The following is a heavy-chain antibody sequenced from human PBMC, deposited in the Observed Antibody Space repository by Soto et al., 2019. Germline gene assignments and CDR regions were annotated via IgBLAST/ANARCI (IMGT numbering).Heavy chain of an antibody. Sequence: ASVKVSCKASGHTFGNYGISWVRQAPGQGLEWMGWISVRNGDTNYAQKFQGRVAMTTDTSTNTIYLDLRSLRSDATAVYYCDSSPGEFDLRPHDFWGQGTLVSVSS. D-gene: IGHD3-16*01. CDR2: ISVRNGDT. CDR1: GHTFGNYG. J-gene: IGHJ4*02. V-gene: IGHV1-18*01. CDR3: DSSPGEFDLRPHDF.